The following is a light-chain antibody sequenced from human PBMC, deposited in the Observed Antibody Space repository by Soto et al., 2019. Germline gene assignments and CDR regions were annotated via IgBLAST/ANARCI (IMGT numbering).Light chain of an antibody. Sequence: QPVLTQPPSVSGAPGQRVTISCTGSSSDIGAGYDVHWYQQLPGTAPKLLIYGNNNRPSGVPDRFSGSKSGTSASLAITGLQAEDEADYYCQYYDSSLSGYVFGTGTKVIVL. CDR3: QYYDSSLSGYV. J-gene: IGLJ1*01. V-gene: IGLV1-40*01. CDR2: GNN. CDR1: SSDIGAGYD.